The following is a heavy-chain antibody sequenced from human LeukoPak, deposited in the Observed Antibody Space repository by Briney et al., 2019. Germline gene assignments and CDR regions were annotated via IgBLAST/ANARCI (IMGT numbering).Heavy chain of an antibody. CDR3: ASSRGSYYYDNSGGAPFDY. D-gene: IGHD3-22*01. V-gene: IGHV3-13*04. J-gene: IGHJ4*02. CDR1: GXTFSRYD. Sequence: GSLRLSFAASGXTFSRYDMHWVRQPTGKGLEWVSAIGTAGDTYYPGSVQGRFTISRENAKSSFYLQMDSLRTGDTAVYYCASSRGSYYYDNSGGAPFDYWGQGTLVTASS. CDR2: IGTAGDT.